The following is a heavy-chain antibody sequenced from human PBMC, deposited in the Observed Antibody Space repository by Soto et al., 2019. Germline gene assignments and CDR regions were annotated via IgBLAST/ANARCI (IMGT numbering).Heavy chain of an antibody. CDR3: ARVDRELRVLLNVFDI. V-gene: IGHV3-30*04. CDR1: GFTFSRYS. Sequence: PGGSLRLSCAASGFTFSRYSIHWVRQAPGKGLEWVAAISYDGNGKYYADSVRGRFTISRDSSESTVFLQMNSLRAEDTAVYYCARVDRELRVLLNVFDIWGQGTQVTVSS. D-gene: IGHD2-15*01. CDR2: ISYDGNGK. J-gene: IGHJ3*02.